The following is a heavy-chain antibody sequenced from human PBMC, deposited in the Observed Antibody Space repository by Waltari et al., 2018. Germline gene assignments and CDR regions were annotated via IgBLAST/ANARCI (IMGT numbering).Heavy chain of an antibody. J-gene: IGHJ4*02. CDR2: IYYSGST. D-gene: IGHD5-18*01. Sequence: QLQLQESGPGLVKPSETLSLTCTVSGGSISSSSYYWGWIRQPPGKGLEWIGSIYYSGSTYYNPSLKSRVTISVDTSKNQFSLKLSSVTAADTAVYYCARGYSYGFYYFDYWGQGTLVTVSS. CDR3: ARGYSYGFYYFDY. V-gene: IGHV4-39*01. CDR1: GGSISSSSYY.